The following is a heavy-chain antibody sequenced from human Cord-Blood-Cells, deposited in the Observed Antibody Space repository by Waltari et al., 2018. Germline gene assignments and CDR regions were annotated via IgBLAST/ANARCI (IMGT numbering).Heavy chain of an antibody. D-gene: IGHD7-27*01. CDR1: GFTFSSYA. J-gene: IGHJ4*02. CDR2: ISYDGGNK. CDR3: ARGRRLGIFDY. Sequence: QVQLVESGGGVVQPGRSLRLSCAASGFTFSSYAMHWVRQAPGKGLEWVAVISYDGGNKYYADSVKGRFTISRDNSKNTRYLQMNSLRAEDTAVYYCARGRRLGIFDYWGQGTLVTVSS. V-gene: IGHV3-30-3*01.